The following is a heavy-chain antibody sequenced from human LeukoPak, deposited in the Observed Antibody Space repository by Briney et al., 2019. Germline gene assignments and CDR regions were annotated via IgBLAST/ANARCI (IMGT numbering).Heavy chain of an antibody. CDR3: ARADDYLNAFDI. CDR2: IYYNGST. J-gene: IGHJ3*02. CDR1: GGSISSGGYY. Sequence: PSETLSLTCTVSGGSISSGGYYWSWIRQHPGKGLEWIGYIYYNGSTYYNPSLKSRVTISVDTSKNQFSLKLSSVTAADTAVYYCARADDYLNAFDIWGQGTMVTVSS. D-gene: IGHD5-24*01. V-gene: IGHV4-31*03.